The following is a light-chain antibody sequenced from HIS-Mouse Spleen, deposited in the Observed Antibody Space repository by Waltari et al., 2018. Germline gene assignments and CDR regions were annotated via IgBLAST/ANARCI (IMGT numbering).Light chain of an antibody. V-gene: IGLV3-1*01. CDR1: KVGDKY. CDR3: QAWDSSYSV. Sequence: SYELTQPPSVSVSPGQTASITCSGDKVGDKYACWYQQKPGQSPVLVIDQDSKRPSGIPELFSGSSSGNTATLTISGTQAMDEADYYCQAWDSSYSVFGGGTKLTVL. CDR2: QDS. J-gene: IGLJ2*01.